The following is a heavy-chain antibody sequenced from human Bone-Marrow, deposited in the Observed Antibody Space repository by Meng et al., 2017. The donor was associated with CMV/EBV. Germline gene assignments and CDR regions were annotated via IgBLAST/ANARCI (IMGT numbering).Heavy chain of an antibody. D-gene: IGHD6-13*01. CDR2: IYYSGST. V-gene: IGHV4-39*07. Sequence: QLQLPESGPGLVKPSETLSLTCTVSGGSISSSSYYWGWIRQPPGKGLEWIGSIYYSGSTYYNPSLKSRVTISVDTSKNQFSLKLSSVTAADTAVYYCARDPPVPTAGGFDYWGQGTLVTVSS. CDR1: GGSISSSSYY. J-gene: IGHJ4*02. CDR3: ARDPPVPTAGGFDY.